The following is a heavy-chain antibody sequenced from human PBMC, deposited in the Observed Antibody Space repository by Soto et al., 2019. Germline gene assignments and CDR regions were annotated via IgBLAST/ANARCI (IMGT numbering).Heavy chain of an antibody. J-gene: IGHJ6*02. CDR1: GFTCISYS. Sequence: GGSVRLSCAASGFTCISYSMNWVRQAPGKGLEWVSSISSSSSYIYYADSVKGRFTISRDNAKNSLYLQMNSLRAEDTAVYYCARGYCSSTSCYTRPYGRYYGMDVWGQGTTVTVSS. D-gene: IGHD2-2*02. V-gene: IGHV3-21*01. CDR3: ARGYCSSTSCYTRPYGRYYGMDV. CDR2: ISSSSSYI.